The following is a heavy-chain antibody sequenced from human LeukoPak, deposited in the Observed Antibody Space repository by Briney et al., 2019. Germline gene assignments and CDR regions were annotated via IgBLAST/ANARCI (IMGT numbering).Heavy chain of an antibody. J-gene: IGHJ4*02. D-gene: IGHD6-13*01. CDR3: ARAPSWSNKGGDY. V-gene: IGHV3-23*01. Sequence: GGSLRLSCAASGFTFSSYAMSWVRQAPGKGLEWVSAISGSGGSTYYADSVKGRFTISRDNSKNTLYLQMNSLRAEDTAVYYCARAPSWSNKGGDYWGQGTLVTVSS. CDR1: GFTFSSYA. CDR2: ISGSGGST.